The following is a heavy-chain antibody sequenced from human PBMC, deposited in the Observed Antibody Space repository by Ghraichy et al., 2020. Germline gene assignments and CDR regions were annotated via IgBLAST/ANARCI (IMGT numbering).Heavy chain of an antibody. V-gene: IGHV3-23*01. J-gene: IGHJ5*02. CDR1: GFTFGSNA. Sequence: GGSLRLSCVASGFTFGSNAMSWVRQAPGKGLEWVSTISGSGGNRHYADSVKGRFTISRDNSKNTVDLHMSSLRADDTAVYYCTRDPGYCSTSTCYAEGGWFDPWGQGALVTVSS. CDR3: TRDPGYCSTSTCYAEGGWFDP. CDR2: ISGSGGNR. D-gene: IGHD2-2*01.